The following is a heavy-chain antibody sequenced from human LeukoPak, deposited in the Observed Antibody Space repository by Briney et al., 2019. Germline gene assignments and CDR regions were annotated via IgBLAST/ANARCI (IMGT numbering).Heavy chain of an antibody. Sequence: SETLPLTCTVSGYSISSGYYWGWIRQPPGKGLEWIGSIYHSGSTYYNPSLKSRVTISVDTSKNQFSLKLSSVTAADTAVYYCARVSERRYSSFDYWGQGTLVTVSS. CDR2: IYHSGST. V-gene: IGHV4-38-2*02. CDR1: GYSISSGYY. D-gene: IGHD5-18*01. J-gene: IGHJ4*02. CDR3: ARVSERRYSSFDY.